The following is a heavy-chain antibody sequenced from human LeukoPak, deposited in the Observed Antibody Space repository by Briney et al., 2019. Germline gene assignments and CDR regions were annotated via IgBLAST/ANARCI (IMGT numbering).Heavy chain of an antibody. CDR1: GFTFSSYG. CDR2: IWFDGSDK. Sequence: GGSLRLSCAASGFTFSSYGMHWVRQAPGKGLEWVAVIWFDGSDKYYADSVKGRFTISRDNSKNMLYLQMNSLRAEDTAVYYCARYSSSSNYYYGMDVWGQGTTVTVS. J-gene: IGHJ6*02. D-gene: IGHD6-6*01. V-gene: IGHV3-33*01. CDR3: ARYSSSSNYYYGMDV.